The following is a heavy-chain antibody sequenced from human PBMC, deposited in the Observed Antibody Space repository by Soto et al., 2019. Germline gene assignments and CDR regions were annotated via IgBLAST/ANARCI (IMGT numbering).Heavy chain of an antibody. CDR3: ARAGLTAPFVLVGNCYHYYYMDV. CDR1: GYTFTSYD. V-gene: IGHV1-8*01. D-gene: IGHD1-20*01. CDR2: MNPNSGNT. J-gene: IGHJ6*03. Sequence: APVKVSCKASGYTFTSYDINWVRQATGQGLEWMGWMNPNSGNTGYAQKFQGRVTMTRNTSIGTAYMELSSLKSEDTAVYYCARAGLTAPFVLVGNCYHYYYMDV.